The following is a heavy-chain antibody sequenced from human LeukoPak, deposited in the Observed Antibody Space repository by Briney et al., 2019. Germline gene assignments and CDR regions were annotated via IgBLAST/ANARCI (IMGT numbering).Heavy chain of an antibody. V-gene: IGHV3-21*01. D-gene: IGHD3-22*01. CDR2: ISSSSSYI. CDR1: GFTFSSYS. CDR3: ARAMHYYDSSGTKPIDY. Sequence: PGGSLRLSCSASGFTFSSYSMNWVRQAPGKGLEWVSSISSSSSYIYYADSVKGRFTISRDNAKNSLYLQMNSLRAEDTAVYYCARAMHYYDSSGTKPIDYWGQGTLVTVSS. J-gene: IGHJ4*02.